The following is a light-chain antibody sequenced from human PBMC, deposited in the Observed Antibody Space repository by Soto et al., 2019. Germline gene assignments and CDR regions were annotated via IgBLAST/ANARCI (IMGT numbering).Light chain of an antibody. Sequence: QSVLTQPASVSGSPGQSINISCTGTSSDVGGYNYVSWYQHHPGKAPKLIIYDVSNRPSGVSNPFSGSKSRNTASLTISGLQPEDEADYYCSSYTTSNTRQIVFGTGTKVTVL. CDR1: SSDVGGYNY. CDR3: SSYTTSNTRQIV. V-gene: IGLV2-14*03. J-gene: IGLJ1*01. CDR2: DVS.